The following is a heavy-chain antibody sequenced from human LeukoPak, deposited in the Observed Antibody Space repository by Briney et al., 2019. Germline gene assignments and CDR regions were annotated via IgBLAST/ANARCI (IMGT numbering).Heavy chain of an antibody. CDR2: ISYDGSDK. D-gene: IGHD4-17*01. J-gene: IGHJ4*02. Sequence: GGSLRLSCAASGFTFSSYPMHWVRQAPGKGLEWVAVISYDGSDKYYADSVKGRFTISRDNSKNTLYLQMNSLRAEDTAVHYCASRHYDFGYYWGQGTLVTVSS. CDR1: GFTFSSYP. V-gene: IGHV3-30*04. CDR3: ASRHYDFGYY.